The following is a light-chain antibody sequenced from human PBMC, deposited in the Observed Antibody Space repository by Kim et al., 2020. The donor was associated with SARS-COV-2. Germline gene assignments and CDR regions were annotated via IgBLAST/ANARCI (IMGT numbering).Light chain of an antibody. Sequence: APGERATLSCRASQGVSSNLAAWHQQPAQAPPLLIYDAASRASSDPAGIIGTGSSAEFSLTTISLLSDDFSVFYCQQHYGCPPLTFGGGTRLEIK. CDR3: QQHYGCPPLT. V-gene: IGKV3-15*01. CDR2: DAA. J-gene: IGKJ5*01. CDR1: QGVSSN.